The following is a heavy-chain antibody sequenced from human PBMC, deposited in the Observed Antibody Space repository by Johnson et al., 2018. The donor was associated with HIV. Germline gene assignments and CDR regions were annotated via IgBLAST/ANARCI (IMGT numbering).Heavy chain of an antibody. CDR2: ISGSGGST. CDR1: GFTFSSYA. V-gene: IGHV3-23*04. CDR3: AKDQRRAVAGHDDFDI. Sequence: EVQLVESGGGLVQPGGSLRLSCAASGFTFSSYAMSWVRQAPGKGLAWVSAISGSGGSTYYADSVTGRFTISRDNSKNTLYLQMNSLRAEDTAVYYCAKDQRRAVAGHDDFDIWGQGTMVTVSS. J-gene: IGHJ3*02. D-gene: IGHD6-19*01.